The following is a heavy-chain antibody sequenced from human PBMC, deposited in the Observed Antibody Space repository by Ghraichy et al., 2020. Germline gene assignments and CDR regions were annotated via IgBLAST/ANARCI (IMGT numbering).Heavy chain of an antibody. D-gene: IGHD1-14*01. Sequence: GGSLRLSCAASGFTLSNYGMHWVRQAPGKGLEWVAVIWSDEKYKYYADPVKGRFTISRDSSKNTLFLQMNSLRAEDTAVYYCAREPLNNHIDRAGYCQHWDQGTLVTVFS. J-gene: IGHJ1*01. CDR1: GFTLSNYG. CDR3: AREPLNNHIDRAGYCQH. V-gene: IGHV3-33*01. CDR2: IWSDEKYK.